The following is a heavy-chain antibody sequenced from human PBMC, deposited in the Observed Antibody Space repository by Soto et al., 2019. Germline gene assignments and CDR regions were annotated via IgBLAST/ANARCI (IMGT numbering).Heavy chain of an antibody. Sequence: ASVKVSCKASGYTFTGYYMHWVRQAPGQGLEWMGWINPNSGGTNYAQKFQGWVTMTRDTSISTAYMELSRLRSDDTAVYYCAIPQGSGKDDFDIWGQGTMVTVSS. CDR1: GYTFTGYY. CDR2: INPNSGGT. D-gene: IGHD6-25*01. J-gene: IGHJ3*02. CDR3: AIPQGSGKDDFDI. V-gene: IGHV1-2*04.